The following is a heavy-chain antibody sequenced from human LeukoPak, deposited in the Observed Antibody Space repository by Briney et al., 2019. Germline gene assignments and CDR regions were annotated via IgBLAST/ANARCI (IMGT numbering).Heavy chain of an antibody. D-gene: IGHD2-15*01. CDR2: ISSSSSYI. V-gene: IGHV3-21*04. Sequence: GGSLRLSCAASGFTFSSYSMNWVRQAPGKGLEWVSSISSSSSYIYYADSVKGRFTISRDNAKNSLYLQMNSLRAEDTAVYYCARDSCSGDSCSSGGSLRWFDPWGQGTLVTVAS. J-gene: IGHJ5*02. CDR3: ARDSCSGDSCSSGGSLRWFDP. CDR1: GFTFSSYS.